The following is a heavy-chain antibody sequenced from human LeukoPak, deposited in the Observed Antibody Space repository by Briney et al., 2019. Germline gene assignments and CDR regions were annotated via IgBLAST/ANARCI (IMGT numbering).Heavy chain of an antibody. D-gene: IGHD3-3*01. V-gene: IGHV3-21*01. CDR1: GFTFSSYS. CDR2: ISSSSSYI. Sequence: GGSLRLSCAASGFTFSSYSMNWVRQASGKGLEWVSSISSSSSYIYYADSVKGRFTISRDNAKNSLYLQMNSLRAEDTAVYYCARGGRFLEWFHIGGDYSYYMDVWGKGTTVTVSS. CDR3: ARGGRFLEWFHIGGDYSYYMDV. J-gene: IGHJ6*03.